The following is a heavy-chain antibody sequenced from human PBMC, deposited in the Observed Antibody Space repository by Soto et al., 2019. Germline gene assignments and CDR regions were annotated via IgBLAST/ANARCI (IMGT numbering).Heavy chain of an antibody. CDR3: ARVWGGAFDF. D-gene: IGHD3-10*01. J-gene: IGHJ3*01. CDR2: IYYSGST. V-gene: IGHV4-59*01. Sequence: SETLSLTCTVSGGSIRSYYRSWIRQPPGKGLEWIGYIYYSGSTNYNPSLKSRVTISVDTSKNQFSLKLSSVTAADTAVYYCARVWGGAFDFWGQGTMVTVSS. CDR1: GGSIRSYY.